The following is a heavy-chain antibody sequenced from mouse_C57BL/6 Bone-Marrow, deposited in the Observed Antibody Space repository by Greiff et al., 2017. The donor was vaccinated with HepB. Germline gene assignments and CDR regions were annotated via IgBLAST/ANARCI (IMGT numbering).Heavy chain of an antibody. Sequence: QVQLKESGAELVRPGASVTLSCKASGYTFTDYEMHWVEQTPVHGLEWIGAIDPETGGTAYNQKFKGKAILTADKSSSTAYMELRSLTSEDSAVYYCTRDDYDEVWFAYWGQGTLVTVSA. D-gene: IGHD2-4*01. J-gene: IGHJ3*01. V-gene: IGHV1-15*01. CDR3: TRDDYDEVWFAY. CDR2: IDPETGGT. CDR1: GYTFTDYE.